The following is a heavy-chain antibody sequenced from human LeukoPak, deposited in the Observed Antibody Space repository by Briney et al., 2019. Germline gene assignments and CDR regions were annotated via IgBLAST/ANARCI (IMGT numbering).Heavy chain of an antibody. CDR1: GYTFTGYY. Sequence: AASVKVSCKASGYTFTGYYMHWVRQAPGQGLEWMGWINPNSGGTNYAQKFQGRVTMTRDTSISTAYMELSRLRSDDTAVYYCARGSRIYYYYYMDVWGKGTTVTISS. D-gene: IGHD2-15*01. CDR3: ARGSRIYYYYYMDV. V-gene: IGHV1-2*02. J-gene: IGHJ6*03. CDR2: INPNSGGT.